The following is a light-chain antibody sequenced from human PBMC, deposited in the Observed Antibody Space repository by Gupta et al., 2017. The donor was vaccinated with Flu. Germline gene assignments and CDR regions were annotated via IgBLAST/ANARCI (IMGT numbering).Light chain of an antibody. Sequence: EIVFPQSPLSLPVTPGEPASISCRSSQSLLHCNGYNYLDWFLQKPGHSPQLLIYFGSNLASGVPERFSGSGSGTDFTLEISRVEAEDVGVYYCMHSLQTPITFGQGTRLEIK. CDR2: FGS. J-gene: IGKJ5*01. CDR1: QSLLHCNGYNY. V-gene: IGKV2-28*01. CDR3: MHSLQTPIT.